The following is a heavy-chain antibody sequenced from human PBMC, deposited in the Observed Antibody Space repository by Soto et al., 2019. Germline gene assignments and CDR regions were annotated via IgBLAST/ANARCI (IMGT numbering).Heavy chain of an antibody. CDR3: AREADYLNWFDP. CDR1: GFTFSSYS. J-gene: IGHJ5*02. Sequence: EVQLVESGGGLVQPGGSLRLSCAASGFTFSSYSMNWVRQAPGKGLEWVSYISSSSSTIYYADSVKGRFTISRDNAKNSLYVQMNSLRAEDMAVYYCAREADYLNWFDPWGQGTLVTVSS. D-gene: IGHD4-17*01. V-gene: IGHV3-48*01. CDR2: ISSSSSTI.